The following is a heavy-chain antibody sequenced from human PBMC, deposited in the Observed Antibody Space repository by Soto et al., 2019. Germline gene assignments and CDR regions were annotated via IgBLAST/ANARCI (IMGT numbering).Heavy chain of an antibody. J-gene: IGHJ4*02. D-gene: IGHD3-10*01. V-gene: IGHV3-74*01. CDR3: ARGGFSGSGSYIQGDY. CDR1: GFTFSNYW. CDR2: IKSDGSSI. Sequence: EVQLVESGGGLVQPGGSLRLSCAPSGFTFSNYWMHWVRQAPGKGLVWVSRIKSDGSSISYADSVKGRFTISRDNARNTLYLQMNSLRAEDTAVYYCARGGFSGSGSYIQGDYWGQGTLVTVSS.